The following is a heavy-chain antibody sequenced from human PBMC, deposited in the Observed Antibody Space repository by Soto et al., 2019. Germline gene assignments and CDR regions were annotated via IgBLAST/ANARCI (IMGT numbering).Heavy chain of an antibody. D-gene: IGHD3-10*01. CDR1: GFTFSSYA. J-gene: IGHJ5*02. Sequence: EVQLLESGGGLVQPGGSLRLSCAASGFTFSSYAMSWVRQAPGKGQEWVSAISGSGISTYYADSVKGRFTISRDNSKNTLYLQMNSLRADDTAMYYCARVHKFGEPPWGQGTLIAVS. CDR3: ARVHKFGEPP. V-gene: IGHV3-23*01. CDR2: ISGSGIST.